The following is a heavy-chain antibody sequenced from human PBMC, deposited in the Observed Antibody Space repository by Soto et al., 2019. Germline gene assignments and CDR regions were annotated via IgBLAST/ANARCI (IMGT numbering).Heavy chain of an antibody. CDR3: ARDLCPLGSGTACPLYGLDI. J-gene: IGHJ6*02. CDR1: GYTFTGHY. Sequence: QVQLVQSGAEVKPPGASVKVSCKASGYTFTGHYMHWVRQVSGKRLEHLGWLKSDNGGTYYAPKFQGRVTFTRDTSTSTAYMELYGLQSDDTAVYFCARDLCPLGSGTACPLYGLDIWGQGTTVVVS. V-gene: IGHV1-2*02. CDR2: LKSDNGGT. D-gene: IGHD3-10*01.